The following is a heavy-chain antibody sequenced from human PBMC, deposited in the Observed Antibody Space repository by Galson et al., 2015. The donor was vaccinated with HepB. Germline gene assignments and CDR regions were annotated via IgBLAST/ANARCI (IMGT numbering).Heavy chain of an antibody. D-gene: IGHD3-22*01. CDR1: GFTFSSYW. V-gene: IGHV3-7*03. CDR2: IKQDGSEK. CDR3: ARSSLWLSFYYFDY. J-gene: IGHJ4*02. Sequence: SLRLSCAASGFTFSSYWMSWVRQAPGKGLEWVANIKQDGSEKYYVDSVKGRFTISRDNAKNSLYLQMNSLRAEDTAVYYCARSSLWLSFYYFDYWGQGTLVTVSS.